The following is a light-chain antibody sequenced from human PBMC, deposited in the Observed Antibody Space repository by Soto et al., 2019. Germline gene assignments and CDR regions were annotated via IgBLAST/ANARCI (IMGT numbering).Light chain of an antibody. CDR3: QQYNNRPPWT. J-gene: IGKJ1*01. Sequence: EVVMTQSPATLSVSPGERATLSCRASQSVSSNLAWYQQTPGQAPRLLIFGASTRATGIPARFSGSGSGTEFTLTIRSLQSEDFAVYYCQQYNNRPPWTFGQGTKVEIK. CDR1: QSVSSN. CDR2: GAS. V-gene: IGKV3-15*01.